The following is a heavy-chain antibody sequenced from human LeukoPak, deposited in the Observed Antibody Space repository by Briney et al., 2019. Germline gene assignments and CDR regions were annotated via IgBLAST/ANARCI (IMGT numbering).Heavy chain of an antibody. CDR2: VCYTGST. D-gene: IGHD6-6*01. J-gene: IGHJ4*02. Sequence: PSETLSLTRRDSLGSLSRYYWSRIRQPPRKGLEWIGYVCYTGSTNHNLPLKSRVTILEVKSKNQFSPVLYSVTVADTAVYYCARHFSYSSSSYFDYWGQGSLVTVSS. CDR1: LGSLSRYY. V-gene: IGHV4-59*08. CDR3: ARHFSYSSSSYFDY.